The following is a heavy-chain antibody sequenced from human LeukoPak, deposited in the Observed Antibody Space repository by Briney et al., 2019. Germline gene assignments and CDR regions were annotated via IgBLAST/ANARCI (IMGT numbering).Heavy chain of an antibody. V-gene: IGHV3-9*01. Sequence: PGGSLRLSCAASGFTFDDYAMHWVRQAPGKGPEWVSGISWNSGSIGYADSVKGRFTISRDNAKNSLYLQMNSLRAEDTAVYYCARGDYGGKRGVNFDYWGQGTLVTVSS. CDR3: ARGDYGGKRGVNFDY. CDR2: ISWNSGSI. D-gene: IGHD4-23*01. J-gene: IGHJ4*02. CDR1: GFTFDDYA.